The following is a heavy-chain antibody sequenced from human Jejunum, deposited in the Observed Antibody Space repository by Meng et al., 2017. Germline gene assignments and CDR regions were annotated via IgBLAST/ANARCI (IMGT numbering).Heavy chain of an antibody. CDR2: IYHSGIT. V-gene: IGHV4-39*07. Sequence: SETLSLTCPVSGDSISGSNSYWGWSRQPPGETLEWIANIYHSGITQYNPSLKSRVTISLDTSKNQFSLKLTSVTAADTAVYYCARERGSSYGYGDVFDVWGQGTMVTVSS. J-gene: IGHJ3*01. D-gene: IGHD5-18*01. CDR3: ARERGSSYGYGDVFDV. CDR1: GDSISGSNSY.